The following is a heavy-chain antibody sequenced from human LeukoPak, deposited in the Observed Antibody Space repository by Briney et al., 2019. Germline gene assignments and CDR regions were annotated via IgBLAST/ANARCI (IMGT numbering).Heavy chain of an antibody. V-gene: IGHV1-2*02. Sequence: ASVKVSCKASGYTFTGYYMHWVRQAPGQGLEWMGWINPNRGGTNYAQKFQGRVTMTRDTSISTAYMELSRLRSDDTAVYYCARRLPLIVGATGGDYWGQGTLVTVSS. CDR1: GYTFTGYY. D-gene: IGHD1-26*01. J-gene: IGHJ4*02. CDR3: ARRLPLIVGATGGDY. CDR2: INPNRGGT.